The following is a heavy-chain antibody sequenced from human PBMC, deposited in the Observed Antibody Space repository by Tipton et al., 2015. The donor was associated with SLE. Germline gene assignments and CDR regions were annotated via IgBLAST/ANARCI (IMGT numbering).Heavy chain of an antibody. J-gene: IGHJ3*02. V-gene: IGHV3-30-3*01. CDR3: ARNMGSGWSDAFDI. CDR2: ISYDESNK. CDR1: GFTFSSYA. Sequence: SLRLSCAASGFTFSSYAMHWVRQAPGRWLEWVAVISYDESNKYYADSVKGRFTISRDNSKNTLYLQMNSLRAEDTAVYYCARNMGSGWSDAFDIWGQGTMVTVSS. D-gene: IGHD6-19*01.